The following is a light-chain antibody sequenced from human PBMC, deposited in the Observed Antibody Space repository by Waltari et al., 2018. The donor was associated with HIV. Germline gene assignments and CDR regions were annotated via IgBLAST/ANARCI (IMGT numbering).Light chain of an antibody. CDR2: LNN. V-gene: IGLV1-44*01. J-gene: IGLJ2*01. CDR3: AAWDDRLNGRI. Sequence: QSVLTQPPSASGPPGQRVTISCSGSNSNIGSNTVSWFQQLPGTAPKLLIYLNNQRPSGVPDRISGSKSGTSASLAISGLQSEDEAQYYCAAWDDRLNGRIFGGGTKLTVL. CDR1: NSNIGSNT.